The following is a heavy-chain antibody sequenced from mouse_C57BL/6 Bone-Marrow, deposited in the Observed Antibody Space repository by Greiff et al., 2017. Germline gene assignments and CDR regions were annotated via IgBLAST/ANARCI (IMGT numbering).Heavy chain of an antibody. CDR2: ISSGGSYT. D-gene: IGHD2-4*01. J-gene: IGHJ2*01. Sequence: EVQLVESGGDLVKPGGSLKLSCAASGFTFSSYGMSWVRQTPDKRLEWVATISSGGSYTYYPDSVKGRFTISRDNAKNTLYLQMSSRKSEDTAMYYCARRRSSYDYDRWYYFDYWGQGTTLTVSS. CDR1: GFTFSSYG. V-gene: IGHV5-6*01. CDR3: ARRRSSYDYDRWYYFDY.